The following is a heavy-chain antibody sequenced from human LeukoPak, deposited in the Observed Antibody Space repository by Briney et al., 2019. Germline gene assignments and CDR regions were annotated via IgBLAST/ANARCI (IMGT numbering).Heavy chain of an antibody. V-gene: IGHV3-21*01. J-gene: IGHJ4*02. D-gene: IGHD2-15*01. Sequence: PGGSLRLSCAASGFTFSSYSMNWVRQAPGKGLEWVSSISSSSSYIYYANSVKGRFTISRDNAKNSLYLQMNSLRAEDTAVYYCARTWDYCSGGSCPFDYWGQGTLVTVSS. CDR3: ARTWDYCSGGSCPFDY. CDR2: ISSSSSYI. CDR1: GFTFSSYS.